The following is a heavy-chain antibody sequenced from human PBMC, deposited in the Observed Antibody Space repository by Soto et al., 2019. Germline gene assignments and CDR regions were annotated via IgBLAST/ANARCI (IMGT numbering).Heavy chain of an antibody. D-gene: IGHD3-3*01. V-gene: IGHV4-39*01. Sequence: SETLSLTCTVSGGSISSSSYYWGWIRQPPGKGLEWIGSIYYSGSTYYNPSLKSRVTISVDTSKNQFSLKLSSVTAADTAVYYCARLGGYYRGFEYWGQGTLVTVSS. CDR1: GGSISSSSYY. CDR2: IYYSGST. J-gene: IGHJ4*02. CDR3: ARLGGYYRGFEY.